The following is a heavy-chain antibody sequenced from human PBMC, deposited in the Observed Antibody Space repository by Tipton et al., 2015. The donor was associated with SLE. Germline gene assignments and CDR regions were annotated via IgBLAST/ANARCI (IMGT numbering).Heavy chain of an antibody. V-gene: IGHV4-61*01. D-gene: IGHD3-22*01. CDR1: GGSISESTYS. CDR2: VNHREGT. Sequence: TLSLTCTVSGGSISESTYSWDWVRQPPGKGLEWIGFVNHREGTKFKSSLNSRATMSLDTSRSQFSLRLNSVTAADTAVYFCAGDSSGSYYDRGGYYQLANRHLDSWGRGILVTVSS. J-gene: IGHJ4*02. CDR3: AGDSSGSYYDRGGYYQLANRHLDS.